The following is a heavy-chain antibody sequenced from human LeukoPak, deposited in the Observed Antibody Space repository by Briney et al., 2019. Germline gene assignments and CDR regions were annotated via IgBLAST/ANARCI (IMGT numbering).Heavy chain of an antibody. J-gene: IGHJ5*01. CDR3: ARDRGGFDS. CDR2: TYYRSTWST. CDR1: GDSVSSHTAA. D-gene: IGHD3-10*01. V-gene: IGHV6-1*01. Sequence: SQTLSLTCNISGDSVSSHTAAWNWIRQSPSRGLEWLGRTYYRSTWSTDYAVSVQSRITINPDTSRNHFSLQLSSVPPEDTAVYHCARDRGGFDSWGQGTLVTVSS.